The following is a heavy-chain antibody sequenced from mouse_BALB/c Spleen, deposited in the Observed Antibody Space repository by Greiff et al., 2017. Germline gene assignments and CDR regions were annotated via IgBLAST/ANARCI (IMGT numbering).Heavy chain of an antibody. CDR1: GFTFSDFY. J-gene: IGHJ3*01. Sequence: EVKLMESGGGLVQPGGSLRLSCATSGFTFSDFYMEWVRQPPGKRLEWIAASRNNANDYTTEYSASVQGRFIVSRDTSQSFLYLQMNALRAEDTAIDYDARDEENYGVANCGQKTLVSVSA. CDR2: SRNNANDYTT. CDR3: ARDEENYGVAN. D-gene: IGHD1-1*01. V-gene: IGHV7-1*02.